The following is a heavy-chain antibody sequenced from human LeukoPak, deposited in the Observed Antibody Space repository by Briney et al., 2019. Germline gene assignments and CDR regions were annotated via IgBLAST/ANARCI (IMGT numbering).Heavy chain of an antibody. CDR3: AREVESGPVAGGGLDY. CDR2: INWNGGST. CDR1: GFTFDDYG. V-gene: IGHV3-20*04. D-gene: IGHD6-19*01. J-gene: IGHJ4*02. Sequence: GGSLRLSCAASGFTFDDYGMSWVRQAPGKGLEWVSGINWNGGSTGYADSVKGRFTISRDNAKNSLYLQMNSLRAEDTALYYCAREVESGPVAGGGLDYWGQGTLVTVSS.